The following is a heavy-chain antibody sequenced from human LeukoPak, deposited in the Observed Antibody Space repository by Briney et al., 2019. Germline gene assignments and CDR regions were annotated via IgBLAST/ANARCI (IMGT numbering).Heavy chain of an antibody. CDR1: GFSFMNAW. J-gene: IGHJ4*02. D-gene: IGHD2/OR15-2a*01. CDR3: TTFYHEYSPY. Sequence: AGGSLRLSSAASGFSFMNAWMIWVRQAPGKGLEWVGRIKSNADGGTPDYAAPARGRFTISRDDSKNTLYLQMNSLKTEDTAVYYCTTFYHEYSPYWGRGTLVTVSS. CDR2: IKSNADGGTP. V-gene: IGHV3-15*01.